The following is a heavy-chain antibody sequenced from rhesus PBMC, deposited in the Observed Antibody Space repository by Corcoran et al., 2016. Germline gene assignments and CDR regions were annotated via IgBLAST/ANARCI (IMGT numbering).Heavy chain of an antibody. CDR1: GFTFGSYY. V-gene: IGHV3-8*01. Sequence: EVQLVESGGGLVQPGGSLRLSCTGSGFTFGSYYMYWVRQAPGKGLEWVSAINTGGGRTWYTDSVKGRFSLSKENAKNTLYLQRDSLRAEDTAVYSCARDLRRITGTTDFDYWGQGVLVTVSS. J-gene: IGHJ4*01. CDR3: ARDLRRITGTTDFDY. D-gene: IGHD1-26*01. CDR2: INTGGGRT.